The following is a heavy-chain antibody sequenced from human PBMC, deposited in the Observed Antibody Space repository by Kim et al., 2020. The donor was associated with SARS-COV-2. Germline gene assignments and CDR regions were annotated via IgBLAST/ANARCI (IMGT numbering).Heavy chain of an antibody. Sequence: SVKVSCKSSGRTFSTYGFNWVRQAPGQRLEWMGAIIPYLGTADYAQNFQGRIAITADESTNTVYMELSSLRSDDTAVFYCARGRTPMGYCPFDLWGQGTLVTVSS. CDR1: GRTFSTYG. CDR3: ARGRTPMGYCPFDL. J-gene: IGHJ4*02. D-gene: IGHD5-18*01. CDR2: IIPYLGTA. V-gene: IGHV1-69*13.